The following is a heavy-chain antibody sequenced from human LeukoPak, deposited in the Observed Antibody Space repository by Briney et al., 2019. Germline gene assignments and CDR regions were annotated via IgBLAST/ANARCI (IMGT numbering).Heavy chain of an antibody. CDR1: GFTFSNYA. D-gene: IGHD2-15*01. Sequence: GGSLRLACAASGFTFSNYAMSWVRQAPGKGLEWVSAISDSGGNTYYADSVKGRFTISRDNSKNTLYLQMSSLRAEDTAVYYCAKDVRGYCSGGRCYGWFDPWGQGTLVTVSS. CDR2: ISDSGGNT. V-gene: IGHV3-23*01. J-gene: IGHJ5*02. CDR3: AKDVRGYCSGGRCYGWFDP.